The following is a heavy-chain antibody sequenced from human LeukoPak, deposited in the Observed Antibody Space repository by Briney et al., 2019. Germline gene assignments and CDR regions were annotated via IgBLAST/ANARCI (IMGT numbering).Heavy chain of an antibody. CDR3: ARDPHRGGDYDY. J-gene: IGHJ4*02. D-gene: IGHD4-17*01. V-gene: IGHV3-7*03. Sequence: GGSLRLSCAASGFTFNNYWMNWVRQAPGKGLEWVANIKPDGSEKYYVDSVNGRFTISRDNAKNSLYLQMNSLRAEDTTVYYCARDPHRGGDYDYWGQGTLVTVSS. CDR2: IKPDGSEK. CDR1: GFTFNNYW.